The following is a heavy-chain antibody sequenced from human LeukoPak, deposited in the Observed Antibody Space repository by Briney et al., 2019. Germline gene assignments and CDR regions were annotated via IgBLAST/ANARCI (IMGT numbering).Heavy chain of an antibody. CDR2: IYYSGST. CDR1: GGSISSGDYY. V-gene: IGHV4-30-4*01. D-gene: IGHD2-2*01. J-gene: IGHJ3*02. Sequence: SETLSLTCTVSGGSISSGDYYWSWIRQPPGKGLEWIGYIYYSGSTYYNPSLKSRVTISVDTSKNQFSLKLSSVTAADTAVYYCARVGAPERYCSSTSCQEGLGAFDIWGQGTMVTVSS. CDR3: ARVGAPERYCSSTSCQEGLGAFDI.